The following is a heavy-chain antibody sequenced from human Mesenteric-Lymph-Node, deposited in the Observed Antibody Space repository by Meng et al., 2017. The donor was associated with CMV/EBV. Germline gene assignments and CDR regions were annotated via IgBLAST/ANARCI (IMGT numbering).Heavy chain of an antibody. J-gene: IGHJ4*02. Sequence: WVASGFSFSNTWMNWVRQPPGKGREWVGRIKKNIGGRATEYAPSVRGRFTISRDDSQNMVYLQMNSLNTEDTAVYYCTSRTVTTNDYWGQGTLVTVSS. V-gene: IGHV3-15*01. CDR2: IKKNIGGRAT. CDR3: TSRTVTTNDY. D-gene: IGHD4-17*01. CDR1: GFSFSNTW.